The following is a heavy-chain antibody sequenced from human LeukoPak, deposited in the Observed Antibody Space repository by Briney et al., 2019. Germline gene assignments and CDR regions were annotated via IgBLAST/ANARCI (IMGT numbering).Heavy chain of an antibody. V-gene: IGHV1-2*02. Sequence: ASVKVSCKASGYTFTGYYMHWVRQAPGQGLEWMGWINPISGGTNYAQKFQGRVTMTRDTSISTAYMELSRLRSDDTAVYYCARVPRGYSYGFKMDVWGKGTTVTVSS. D-gene: IGHD5-18*01. CDR1: GYTFTGYY. CDR2: INPISGGT. CDR3: ARVPRGYSYGFKMDV. J-gene: IGHJ6*04.